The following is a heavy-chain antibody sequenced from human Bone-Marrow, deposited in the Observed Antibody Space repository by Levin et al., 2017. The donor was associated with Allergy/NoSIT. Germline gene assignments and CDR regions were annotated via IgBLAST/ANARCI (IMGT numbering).Heavy chain of an antibody. CDR1: GYTFTGYY. D-gene: IGHD5-24*01. Sequence: ASVKVSCKASGYTFTGYYMHWVRQAPGQGLEWMGWINPNSGGTNYAQKFQGWVTMTRDTSISTAYMELSRLRSDDTAVYYCARAARGRGWLHQFRDWGMDGWGQGTTVTVSS. CDR3: ARAARGRGWLHQFRDWGMDG. CDR2: INPNSGGT. V-gene: IGHV1-2*04. J-gene: IGHJ6*02.